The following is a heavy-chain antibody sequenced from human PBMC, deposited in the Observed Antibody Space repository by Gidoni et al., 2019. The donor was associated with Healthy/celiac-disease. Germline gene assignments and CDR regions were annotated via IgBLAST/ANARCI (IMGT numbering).Heavy chain of an antibody. Sequence: EVQLVESGGGLVQPGRSLRISCTASGSTFGVCAMCWFRQAPGKGLEWVGFIRSKAYGGTTEYAASVKGKFTISRDDSKSIAYLQMNSLKTEDTAVYYCTRDRGKILRYFDWLPPIYGMDVWGQGTTVTVSS. D-gene: IGHD3-9*01. CDR3: TRDRGKILRYFDWLPPIYGMDV. J-gene: IGHJ6*02. CDR1: GSTFGVCA. CDR2: IRSKAYGGTT. V-gene: IGHV3-49*03.